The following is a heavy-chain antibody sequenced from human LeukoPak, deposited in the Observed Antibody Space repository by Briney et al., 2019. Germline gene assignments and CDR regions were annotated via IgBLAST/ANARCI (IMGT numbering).Heavy chain of an antibody. D-gene: IGHD6-13*01. V-gene: IGHV5-51*01. CDR1: GYSFTSYW. CDR3: ARSQTIAAVNFDY. CDR2: IYPGDSDT. J-gene: IGHJ4*02. Sequence: GESLKISCKGSGYSFTSYWIGWVRQMPGKGLEWMGIIYPGDSDTRYSPSFKGQVTISADKSISTAYLQWSSLKASDTATYYCARSQTIAAVNFDYWGQGTLVTVSS.